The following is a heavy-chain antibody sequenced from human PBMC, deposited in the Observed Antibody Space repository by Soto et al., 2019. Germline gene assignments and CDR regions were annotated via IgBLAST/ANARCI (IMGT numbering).Heavy chain of an antibody. CDR3: ARVSGHYYYGVDV. V-gene: IGHV4-30-4*01. CDR1: GGSISNGDYY. Sequence: QVQLQESGPGLVKPSETLSLTCHVFGGSISNGDYYWSWIRQPPGKGLQYIGYIYYGGNTNYNPSLKSRLTMSIDRSANHFSLTLTSVTAADTAVYYCARVSGHYYYGVDVWGQGTTVIVSS. CDR2: IYYGGNT. J-gene: IGHJ6*02.